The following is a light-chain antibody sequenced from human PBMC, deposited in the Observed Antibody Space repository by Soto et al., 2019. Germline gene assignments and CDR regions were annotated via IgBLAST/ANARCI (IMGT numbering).Light chain of an antibody. CDR3: NSYTSTITYV. Sequence: CALTQPASVSGSPGQSITISCTGTSSDVGGYDSVSWYQQLPGKAPKLLIYDVSNRPSGVSSRFSGSKSGNTASLTISGLQAEDEADYYCNSYTSTITYVFGTGTKVTVL. CDR2: DVS. CDR1: SSDVGGYDS. V-gene: IGLV2-14*01. J-gene: IGLJ1*01.